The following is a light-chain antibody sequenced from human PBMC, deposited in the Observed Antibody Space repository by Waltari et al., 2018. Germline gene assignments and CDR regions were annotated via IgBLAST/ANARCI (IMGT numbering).Light chain of an antibody. CDR1: QSLTKRY. Sequence: EVVFTPSPGTLSFSPGEKATLSCRASQSLTKRYLAWYQQKPGQPPKLLIYGASSRAAGIPDRFSGSGSGTDFSLTINRLEPDDSAVYYCQQYGSSILYTFGQGTKLEIK. CDR2: GAS. CDR3: QQYGSSILYT. V-gene: IGKV3-20*01. J-gene: IGKJ2*01.